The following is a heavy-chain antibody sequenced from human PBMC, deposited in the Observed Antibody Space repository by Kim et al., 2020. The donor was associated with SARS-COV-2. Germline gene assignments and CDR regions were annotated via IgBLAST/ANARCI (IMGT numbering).Heavy chain of an antibody. D-gene: IGHD3-22*01. CDR3: ARAKYYYDSSGYPVD. CDR1: GGSISSYY. CDR2: IYYSGST. J-gene: IGHJ4*02. V-gene: IGHV4-59*13. Sequence: SETLSLTCTVSGGSISSYYWSWIRQPPGKGLEWIGYIYYSGSTNYNPSLKSRVTISVDTSKNQFSLKLSSVTAADTAVYYCARAKYYYDSSGYPVDWGQGTLVTVSS.